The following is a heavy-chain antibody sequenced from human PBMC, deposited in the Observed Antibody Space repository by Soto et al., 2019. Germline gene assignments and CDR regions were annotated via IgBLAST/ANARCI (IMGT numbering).Heavy chain of an antibody. CDR3: AMDPTDERLAITSLRL. J-gene: IGHJ4*01. V-gene: IGHV3-23*01. CDR2: ISGSGTTT. D-gene: IGHD3-9*01. CDR1: GFALSTSA. Sequence: GRALRLSCVASGFALSTSAMSWVRQAPWKGLEWVSSISGSGTTTYDANFAKGRFTVSRDNSKNTLYLQMNNVRAEDTALYYCAMDPTDERLAITSLRLWGNGILVTVSS.